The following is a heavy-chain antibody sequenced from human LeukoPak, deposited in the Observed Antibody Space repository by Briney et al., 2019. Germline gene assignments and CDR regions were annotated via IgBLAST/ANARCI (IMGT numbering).Heavy chain of an antibody. CDR3: ARGSYVQQREDLFDY. V-gene: IGHV3-21*01. D-gene: IGHD6-13*01. CDR2: INIQSTYI. J-gene: IGHJ4*02. CDR1: GFTFSRYS. Sequence: GGSLRLSCAASGFTFSRYSMNWVRQAPGKGLEWVSSINIQSTYIYYADSVRGRIIISRDNAKSSLYLQMNSLRAEDTAVYYCARGSYVQQREDLFDYWGLGTLVTVSS.